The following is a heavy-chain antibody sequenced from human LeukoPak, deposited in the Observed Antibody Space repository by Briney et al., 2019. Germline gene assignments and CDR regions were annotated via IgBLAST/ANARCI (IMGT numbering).Heavy chain of an antibody. Sequence: GGSLRHSCAASGFTFSSYAMSWVRQAPGKGLQWVSTITGTTHYADSVRGRFTISRGNSKNILYLQMNSLSTEDTAIYYCAKAFREYGNNTLSCFHIWGQRKTLSVSS. D-gene: IGHD5-24*01. CDR3: AKAFREYGNNTLSCFHI. V-gene: IGHV3-23*01. CDR1: GFTFSSYA. CDR2: ITGTT. J-gene: IGHJ3*02.